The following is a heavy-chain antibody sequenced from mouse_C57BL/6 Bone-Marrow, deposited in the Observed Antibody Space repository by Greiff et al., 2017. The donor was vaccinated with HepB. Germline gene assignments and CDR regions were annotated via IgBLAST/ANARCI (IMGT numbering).Heavy chain of an antibody. CDR1: GYTFTSYG. CDR2: IYPRSGNT. J-gene: IGHJ1*03. V-gene: IGHV1-81*01. CDR3: ARGTGTGTWYFDV. D-gene: IGHD4-1*01. Sequence: LQESGAELARPGASVKLSCKASGYTFTSYGISWVKQRTGQGLEWIGEIYPRSGNTYYNEKFKGKATLTADKSSSTAYMELRSLTSEDSAVYFCARGTGTGTWYFDVWGTGTTVTVSS.